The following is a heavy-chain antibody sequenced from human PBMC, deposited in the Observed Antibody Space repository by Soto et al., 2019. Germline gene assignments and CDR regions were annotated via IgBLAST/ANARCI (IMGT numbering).Heavy chain of an antibody. D-gene: IGHD3-16*02. CDR2: ISAYNGNT. J-gene: IGHJ6*02. CDR3: ARGSLTFGGVIVMGDYYGMDV. V-gene: IGHV1-18*01. CDR1: GYTFTSYG. Sequence: ASVKVSCKASGYTFTSYGISWVRQAPGQGLEWMGWISAYNGNTNYAQKLQGRVTMTTDTSTSTAYMELRSLRSDDTAVYYCARGSLTFGGVIVMGDYYGMDVWGQGTTVPVSS.